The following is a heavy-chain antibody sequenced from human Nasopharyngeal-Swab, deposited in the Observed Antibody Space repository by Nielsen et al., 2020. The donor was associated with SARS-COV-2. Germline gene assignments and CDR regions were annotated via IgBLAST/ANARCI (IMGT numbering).Heavy chain of an antibody. J-gene: IGHJ3*02. D-gene: IGHD3-22*01. Sequence: GGSLRLSCKGSGYISTSYWIGWVRQIPGKGLEWMCIIYHGDYDTRYSPSFKGQVTISADKSINTAYLQWSSLKASDTAMYYCARSAIEGGYYRGDAFDIWCQGTMVTVSS. CDR3: ARSAIEGGYYRGDAFDI. V-gene: IGHV5-51*01. CDR2: IYHGDYDT. CDR1: GYISTSYW.